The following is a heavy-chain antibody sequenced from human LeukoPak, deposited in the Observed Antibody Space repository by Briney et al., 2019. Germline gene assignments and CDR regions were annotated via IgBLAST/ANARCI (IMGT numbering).Heavy chain of an antibody. CDR2: IWHDGRNK. J-gene: IGHJ4*02. D-gene: IGHD2-21*02. CDR1: GFTFSSYG. Sequence: GGSLRLSCAASGFTFSSYGIHWVRQAPGKGLEWVAVIWHDGRNKYYADSVKGRFTISRDNSKNTVSLQMNSLRAEDTAIYYCARDWGSDEAIDYWGQGTLVTVSP. CDR3: ARDWGSDEAIDY. V-gene: IGHV3-33*01.